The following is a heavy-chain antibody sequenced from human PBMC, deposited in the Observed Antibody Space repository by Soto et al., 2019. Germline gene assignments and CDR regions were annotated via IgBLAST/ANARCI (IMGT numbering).Heavy chain of an antibody. CDR3: AKPNCSRTSCYVDYYYGMDV. D-gene: IGHD2-2*01. J-gene: IGHJ6*02. V-gene: IGHV3-23*01. Sequence: GGSLRLSCAASGFTFSSYAMSWVRQAPGKGLEWVSAISGSGGSTYYADSVKGRFTISRDNSKNTLYLQMNSLRAEDTAVYYCAKPNCSRTSCYVDYYYGMDVWGQGTTVTVSS. CDR1: GFTFSSYA. CDR2: ISGSGGST.